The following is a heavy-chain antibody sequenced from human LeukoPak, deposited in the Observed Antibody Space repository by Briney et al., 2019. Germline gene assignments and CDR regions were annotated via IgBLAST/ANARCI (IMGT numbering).Heavy chain of an antibody. CDR1: GFTFSSYN. CDR2: ISRSSSTI. Sequence: GGSLRLSCAASGFTFSSYNMNWVRQAPGKGLEWVSYISRSSSTIYYADSVKGRFTISRDNAKNSLYLQMNSLRAEDTAVYNCARDSGWYTGFDYWGQGTLVTVSS. J-gene: IGHJ4*02. V-gene: IGHV3-48*01. CDR3: ARDSGWYTGFDY. D-gene: IGHD6-19*01.